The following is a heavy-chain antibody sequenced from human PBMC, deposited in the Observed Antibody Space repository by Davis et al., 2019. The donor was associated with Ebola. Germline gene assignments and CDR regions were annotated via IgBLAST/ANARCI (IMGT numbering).Heavy chain of an antibody. J-gene: IGHJ5*02. V-gene: IGHV3-21*04. Sequence: PGGSLRLSCAASGFTFSDYYMNWVRQAPGKGLEWVSSISSSSSYIYYADSVKGRFTISRDNAKNSLYLQMNSLRAEDTAVYYCARDEGRYSYGRWFDPWGQGTLVTVSS. CDR3: ARDEGRYSYGRWFDP. D-gene: IGHD5-18*01. CDR2: ISSSSSYI. CDR1: GFTFSDYY.